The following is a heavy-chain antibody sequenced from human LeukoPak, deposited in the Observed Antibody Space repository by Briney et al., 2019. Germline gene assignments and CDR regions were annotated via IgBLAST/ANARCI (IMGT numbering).Heavy chain of an antibody. J-gene: IGHJ6*03. Sequence: PSETLSLTCAVSGGSITSSNWWSWVRQPPGKGLEWIGEIYYTGNTNYNPSLKSRVTISVDKSNNQFSLKLSSVTAADTAVYYCARDYSGYDYGGYLGPRNYYYYYMDVWGKGTTVTVSS. CDR3: ARDYSGYDYGGYLGPRNYYYYYMDV. CDR2: IYYTGNT. V-gene: IGHV4-4*02. CDR1: GGSITSSNW. D-gene: IGHD5-12*01.